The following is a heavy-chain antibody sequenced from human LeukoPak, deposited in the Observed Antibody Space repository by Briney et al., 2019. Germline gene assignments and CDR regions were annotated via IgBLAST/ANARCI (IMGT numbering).Heavy chain of an antibody. D-gene: IGHD1-26*01. CDR3: ARGGSYPFDY. Sequence: GGSLRLSCAASGFTFSSSWMHWVRQAPGEGLVWVSRINNDENSATYADSVKGRFTISRDNAKNTLYLQMNSLTAEDTAVYHCARGGSYPFDYWGQGTLVTVSS. V-gene: IGHV3-74*01. CDR1: GFTFSSSW. J-gene: IGHJ4*02. CDR2: INNDENSA.